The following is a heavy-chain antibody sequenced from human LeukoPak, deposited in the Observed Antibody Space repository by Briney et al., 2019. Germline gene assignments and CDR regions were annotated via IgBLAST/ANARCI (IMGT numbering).Heavy chain of an antibody. J-gene: IGHJ5*02. Sequence: GGSLRLSCAASGFTFSSYWMSWVRQAPGKGLEWVSAISGSGGSTYYADSVKGRFTISRDNSKNTLYLQMNSLRAEDTAVYYCAKGGSGDFWSGYYTYNWFDPWGQGTLVTVSS. D-gene: IGHD3-3*01. V-gene: IGHV3-23*01. CDR3: AKGGSGDFWSGYYTYNWFDP. CDR2: ISGSGGST. CDR1: GFTFSSYW.